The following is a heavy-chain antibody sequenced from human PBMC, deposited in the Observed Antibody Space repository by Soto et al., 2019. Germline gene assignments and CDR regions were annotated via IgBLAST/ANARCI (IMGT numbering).Heavy chain of an antibody. Sequence: EVQLLQSGGGLVQPGESLRLSCAASGFIFSSYTMSWVRQAPGKGLEWVSVISGSGGSPYHADSVQGRFTISRDNPKNTLYLQMNSLRAEDTAIYHCAKARCSSATCYVPDYWGQGTLVTVSS. V-gene: IGHV3-23*01. CDR1: GFIFSSYT. J-gene: IGHJ4*02. CDR2: ISGSGGSP. CDR3: AKARCSSATCYVPDY. D-gene: IGHD2-2*01.